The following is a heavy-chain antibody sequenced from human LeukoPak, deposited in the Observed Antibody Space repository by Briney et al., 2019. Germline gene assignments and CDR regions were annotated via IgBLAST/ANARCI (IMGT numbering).Heavy chain of an antibody. V-gene: IGHV7-4-1*02. J-gene: IGHJ4*02. D-gene: IGHD2-15*01. Sequence: ASVKVSCKASGYTFTSYTINWVRQAPGQGLEWMGWINTNTGNPTYAQGFTGRFVFSLDTSVSTASLQISSLKAEDTAVYYCARRYCSGGGCYCDYWGQGTLVTVSS. CDR1: GYTFTSYT. CDR2: INTNTGNP. CDR3: ARRYCSGGGCYCDY.